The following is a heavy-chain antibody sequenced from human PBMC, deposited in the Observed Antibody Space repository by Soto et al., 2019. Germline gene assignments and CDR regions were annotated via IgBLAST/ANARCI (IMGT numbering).Heavy chain of an antibody. V-gene: IGHV1-69*01. CDR3: ARAGLTYYYDSSGYYPFYYLDS. Sequence: QVQLVQSGAEVKKPGSSVKVSCEASGGTFTSYAISWVRQAPGQGLEWMGGLIPIFVTANYAQKFQGRVTITADESTSTTYMELSSLRSEDTAVYYCARAGLTYYYDSSGYYPFYYLDSWGQGTLVTVSS. J-gene: IGHJ4*02. CDR2: LIPIFVTA. CDR1: GGTFTSYA. D-gene: IGHD3-22*01.